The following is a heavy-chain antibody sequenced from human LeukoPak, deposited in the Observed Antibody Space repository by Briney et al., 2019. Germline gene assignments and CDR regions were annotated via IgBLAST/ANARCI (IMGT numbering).Heavy chain of an antibody. J-gene: IGHJ3*02. CDR1: GFTFSSYG. V-gene: IGHV3-9*01. D-gene: IGHD4-17*01. CDR2: ISWNSGSI. Sequence: PGRSLRLSCAASGFTFSSYGMHWVRQAPGKGLEWVSGISWNSGSIGYADSVKGRFTISRDNAKNSLYLQMNSLRAEDTALYYCAKGLPHYGDSSAFDIWGQGTMVTVSS. CDR3: AKGLPHYGDSSAFDI.